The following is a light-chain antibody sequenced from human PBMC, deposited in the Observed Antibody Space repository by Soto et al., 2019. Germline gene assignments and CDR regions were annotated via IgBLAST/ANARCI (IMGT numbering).Light chain of an antibody. CDR2: EGS. CDR1: SSDVGSYNF. V-gene: IGLV2-23*01. J-gene: IGLJ1*01. CDR3: CSYAGSFYV. Sequence: QSALTQPASVSGSPGQSITISCTGTSSDVGSYNFVSWYQQHPGKAPKLMIYEGSKRPSGVSNRFSGSKSGNTASLTISGLQAEDEADYYCCSYAGSFYVFGTGTKLTVL.